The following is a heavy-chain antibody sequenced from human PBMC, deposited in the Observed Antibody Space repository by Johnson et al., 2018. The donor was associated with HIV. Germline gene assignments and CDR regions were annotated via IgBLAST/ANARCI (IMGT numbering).Heavy chain of an antibody. CDR1: GFTRSSYP. D-gene: IGHD1-14*01. V-gene: IGHV3-NL1*01. CDR3: AKGGIDAFDI. J-gene: IGHJ3*02. CDR2: IYNDGNT. Sequence: HVYLVESGGCLVQPGGSLRLSCAAPGFTRSSYPMHWVRQAPGKGLEWVSVIYNDGNTYYADSVKGRFTISRDNSKNTVYLEMNSLRAEDTAVYYCAKGGIDAFDIWGQGTMVTVSS.